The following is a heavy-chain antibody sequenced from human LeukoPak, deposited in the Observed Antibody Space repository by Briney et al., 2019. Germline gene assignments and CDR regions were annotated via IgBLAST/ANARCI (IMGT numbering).Heavy chain of an antibody. CDR3: ATAPWYYDSSGYFHY. D-gene: IGHD3-22*01. V-gene: IGHV3-20*04. Sequence: GGSLRLSCAPSGFMFDDYGMSWVRQAPGKGLEWVSRINWNGGSTHYADSVRGRFTISRDNAKNSLYLQMNSLRAEDTALYYCATAPWYYDSSGYFHYWGQGNLVTVSS. J-gene: IGHJ4*02. CDR1: GFMFDDYG. CDR2: INWNGGST.